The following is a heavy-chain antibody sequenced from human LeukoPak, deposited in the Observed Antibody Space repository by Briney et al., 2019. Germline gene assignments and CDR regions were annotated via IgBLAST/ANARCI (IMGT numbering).Heavy chain of an antibody. CDR3: AREDGYGDSSFDY. D-gene: IGHD4-17*01. J-gene: IGHJ4*02. V-gene: IGHV3-21*01. CDR1: GFTFSSYS. CDR2: VSSTSFYI. Sequence: KAGGSLRLSCAASGFTFSSYSMNWVRQAPGKGLEWVSSVSSTSFYIYYADSVKGRFTISRDNANNSLYLQMDSLRAEDTAVYFCAREDGYGDSSFDYWGQGTLVTVSS.